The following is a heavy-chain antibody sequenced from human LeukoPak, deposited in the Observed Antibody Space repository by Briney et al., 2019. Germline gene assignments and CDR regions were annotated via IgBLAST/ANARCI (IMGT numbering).Heavy chain of an antibody. CDR3: ARIITMVRGVPGAFDI. CDR1: GFTFSDYY. D-gene: IGHD3-10*01. Sequence: PGGSLRVSCAASGFTFSDYYMSWIRQAPGKGLEWVSYISSSSYTNYADSVKGRFTISRDNAKNSLYLQMNSLRAEDTAVYYCARIITMVRGVPGAFDIWGQGKMVTVSS. CDR2: ISSSSYT. V-gene: IGHV3-11*06. J-gene: IGHJ3*02.